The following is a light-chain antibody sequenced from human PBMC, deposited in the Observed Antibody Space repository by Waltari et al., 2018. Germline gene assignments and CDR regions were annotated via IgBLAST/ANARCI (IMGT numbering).Light chain of an antibody. CDR3: CSYAGTPRVV. CDR2: EVN. CDR1: NTDIGSYNL. Sequence: QSALTQPASVSGSPGQSITISSTGTNTDIGSYNLVSWYPQHPGNAPTVIIFEVNKRPSGVSNLFSGSKSGNTASLTVSGLHPEDEADYYCCSYAGTPRVVFGGGTKLTVL. J-gene: IGLJ2*01. V-gene: IGLV2-23*02.